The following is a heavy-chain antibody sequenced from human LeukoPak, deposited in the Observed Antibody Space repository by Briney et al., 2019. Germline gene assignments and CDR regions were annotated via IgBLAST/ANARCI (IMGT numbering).Heavy chain of an antibody. D-gene: IGHD3-10*01. CDR2: IYHSGST. J-gene: IGHJ4*02. CDR3: ARTYYYGSGGYFDY. CDR1: GGSISSSSYY. V-gene: IGHV4-61*01. Sequence: SETLSLTCTVSGGSISSSSYYWSWLRQPPGKGLEWIGYIYHSGSTTYNPSLKSRVTISVDTSKNQFSLKLSSVTAADAAIYYCARTYYYGSGGYFDYWGQGTLVTVSS.